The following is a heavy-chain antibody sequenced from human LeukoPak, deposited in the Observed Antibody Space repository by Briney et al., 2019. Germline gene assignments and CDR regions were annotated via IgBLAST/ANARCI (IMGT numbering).Heavy chain of an antibody. CDR1: GFTLSNYA. V-gene: IGHV3-23*01. CDR2: ISGGRGST. D-gene: IGHD1-1*01. CDR3: AKNAASGYGSDYFDY. J-gene: IGHJ4*02. Sequence: GGSLRLSCAASGFTLSNYAMSWVRQAPGKGLEWVSLISGGRGSTYYADSVKGRFIISRDSSKNTLYLQMNTLRAEDTALYYCAKNAASGYGSDYFDYWGQGTLVTVSS.